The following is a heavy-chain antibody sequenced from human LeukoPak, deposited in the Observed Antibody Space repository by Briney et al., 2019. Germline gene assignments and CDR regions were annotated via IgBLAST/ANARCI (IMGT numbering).Heavy chain of an antibody. CDR2: INHSGST. J-gene: IGHJ5*02. CDR3: ARRSDYVWGSYRRPNNWFDP. V-gene: IGHV4-34*01. CDR1: GGSFSGYY. D-gene: IGHD3-16*02. Sequence: SETLSLTCAVYGGSFSGYYWSWIRQPPGKGLEWIGEINHSGSTSYNPSLKSRVTISVDTSKNQFSLKLSSVTAADTAVYYCARRSDYVWGSYRRPNNWFDPWGQGTLVTVSS.